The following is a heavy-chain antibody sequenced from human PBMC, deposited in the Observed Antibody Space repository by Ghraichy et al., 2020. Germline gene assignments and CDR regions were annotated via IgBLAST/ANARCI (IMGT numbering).Heavy chain of an antibody. CDR3: ARDSDHGPDKYFDL. Sequence: SETLSLTCTVSGDSISSGAYYWTWIRQHPGKGLEWIGSISYSGSTYYNPSLKSLLTISVDTSKNQFSLNLSSVTAADTAVYYCARDSDHGPDKYFDLWGRGTLVTVSS. CDR2: ISYSGST. V-gene: IGHV4-31*01. J-gene: IGHJ2*01. CDR1: GDSISSGAYY. D-gene: IGHD4-17*01.